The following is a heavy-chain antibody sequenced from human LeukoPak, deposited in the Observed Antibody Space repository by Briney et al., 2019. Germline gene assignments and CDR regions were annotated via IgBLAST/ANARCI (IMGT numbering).Heavy chain of an antibody. CDR3: ARYYDSSGYYFDY. CDR1: GGTFSSCA. D-gene: IGHD3-22*01. V-gene: IGHV1-69*13. Sequence: GASVKVSCKASGGTFSSCAISWVRQAPGQGLEWMGGIIPIFGTANYAQKFQGRVTITADESTSTAYMELSSLRSEDTAVYYCARYYDSSGYYFDYWGQGTLVTVSS. J-gene: IGHJ4*02. CDR2: IIPIFGTA.